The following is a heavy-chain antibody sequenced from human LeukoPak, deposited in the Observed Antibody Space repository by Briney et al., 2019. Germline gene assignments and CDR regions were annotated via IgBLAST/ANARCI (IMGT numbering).Heavy chain of an antibody. V-gene: IGHV3-30*03. CDR1: GFTFSSYG. Sequence: GRSLRLSCAASGFTFSSYGMHWVRQAPGKGLEWVAVISYDGSNKYYADSVKGRFTISRDNSKNTLYLQMNSLRAEDTAVYYCARDGYYGSGSYELQDYWGQGTLVTVSS. D-gene: IGHD3-10*01. J-gene: IGHJ4*02. CDR2: ISYDGSNK. CDR3: ARDGYYGSGSYELQDY.